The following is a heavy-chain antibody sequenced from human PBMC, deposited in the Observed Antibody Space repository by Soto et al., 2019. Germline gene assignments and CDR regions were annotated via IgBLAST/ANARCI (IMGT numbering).Heavy chain of an antibody. Sequence: SGPTLVNPTHTLTLTCTLSGFSLSTSVMLVSWLRQPPGKALEWLARIDWDDDKFYSTSLKTRLTISKDTSKNQVVLTMTNMDPVDTATYYCARDYGDYGITGWGQGTLVTVSS. D-gene: IGHD4-17*01. CDR2: IDWDDDK. J-gene: IGHJ4*02. CDR3: ARDYGDYGITG. V-gene: IGHV2-70*04. CDR1: GFSLSTSVML.